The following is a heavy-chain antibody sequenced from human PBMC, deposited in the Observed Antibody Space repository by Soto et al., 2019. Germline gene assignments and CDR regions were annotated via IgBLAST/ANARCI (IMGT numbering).Heavy chain of an antibody. CDR1: GFIFSSFA. J-gene: IGHJ6*02. V-gene: IGHV3-30*04. CDR2: ISHDGRRT. D-gene: IGHD6-19*01. Sequence: GGSLRLSCAASGFIFSSFALHWVRQAPGKGLEWVAAISHDGRRTHYADSVKGRFTISRDNSKNSQYLQMTSLRAEDTAMYYCARDRSRGWHQNGGMDVWGQGTTVT. CDR3: ARDRSRGWHQNGGMDV.